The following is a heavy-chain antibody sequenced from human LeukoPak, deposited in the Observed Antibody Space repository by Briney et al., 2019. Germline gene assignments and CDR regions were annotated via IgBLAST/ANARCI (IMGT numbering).Heavy chain of an antibody. J-gene: IGHJ3*02. CDR2: INPNSGGT. V-gene: IGHV1-2*02. D-gene: IGHD3-22*01. CDR3: ARDSSGYDDAFDI. Sequence: GASVKVSCKASGYTFTGYYMHWVRQAPGQGLEWMGWINPNSGGTNYAQKFQGRVTMTRDTSISTAYMELSRLRSDDTAAYYCARDSSGYDDAFDIWGQGTMVTVSS. CDR1: GYTFTGYY.